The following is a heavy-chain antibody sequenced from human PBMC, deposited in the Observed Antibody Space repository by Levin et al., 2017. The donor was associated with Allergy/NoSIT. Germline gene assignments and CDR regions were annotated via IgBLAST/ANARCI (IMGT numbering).Heavy chain of an antibody. J-gene: IGHJ4*02. CDR2: ISYSGST. CDR3: ARGGGDSSSTQDFDF. CDR1: AGAMSTYY. D-gene: IGHD6-6*01. Sequence: PSETLSLTCTVSAGAMSTYYWNWIRQPPGKGLDWIGYISYSGSTDYNPSLKNRVTISKDTSKNQFSLKVTSVTAADTAVYDCARGGGDSSSTQDFDFWGQGTLVTVSS. V-gene: IGHV4-59*01.